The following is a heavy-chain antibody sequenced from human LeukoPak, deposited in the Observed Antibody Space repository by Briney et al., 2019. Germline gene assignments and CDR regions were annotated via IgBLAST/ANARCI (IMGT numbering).Heavy chain of an antibody. J-gene: IGHJ5*02. CDR2: IIPIFGTA. CDR1: GYTFTSYA. D-gene: IGHD6-13*01. CDR3: TRDHRLQLENWFDP. V-gene: IGHV1-69*13. Sequence: SVKVSCKASGYTFTSYAINWVRQAPGQGLEWMGGIIPIFGTANYAQKFQGRVTITADESTSTAYMELSSLRSEDTAVYYCTRDHRLQLENWFDPWGQGTLVTVSS.